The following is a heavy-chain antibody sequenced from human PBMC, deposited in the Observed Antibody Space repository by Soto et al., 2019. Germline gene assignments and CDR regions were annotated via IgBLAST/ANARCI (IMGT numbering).Heavy chain of an antibody. V-gene: IGHV4-4*02. CDR2: IYHSGST. CDR1: GGSISSSNW. D-gene: IGHD2-8*01. J-gene: IGHJ4*02. CDR3: ARVRIVLMVYATTFDY. Sequence: SETLSLTCAVSGGSISSSNWWSWVRQPPGKGLEWIGEIYHSGSTNYNPSLKSRVTISVDKSKNQFSLKLSSVTAADTAVYYCARVRIVLMVYATTFDYWGQGTLVTVSS.